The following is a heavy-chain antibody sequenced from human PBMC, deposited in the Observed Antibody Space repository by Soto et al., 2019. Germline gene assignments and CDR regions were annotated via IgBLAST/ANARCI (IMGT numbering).Heavy chain of an antibody. J-gene: IGHJ6*02. D-gene: IGHD2-8*01. CDR2: ISSSSSTI. V-gene: IGHV3-48*02. CDR3: AREMRVSYYYGMDV. CDR1: GFTFSIYS. Sequence: GGSLRLSCAASGFTFSIYSMNWVRHAPGKGLEWVSYISSSSSTIYYADSVKGRFTISRDNAKNSLYLQMNSLRDEDTAVYYCAREMRVSYYYGMDVWGQGTTVTVSS.